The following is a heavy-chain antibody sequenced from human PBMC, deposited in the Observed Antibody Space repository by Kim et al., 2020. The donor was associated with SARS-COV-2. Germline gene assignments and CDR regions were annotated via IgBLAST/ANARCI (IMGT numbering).Heavy chain of an antibody. V-gene: IGHV3-30*09. J-gene: IGHJ6*02. CDR3: ARGNYYESVSLSDDYNGIDV. Sequence: GGSLRLSCAASGLSFDSSAMNWVRQAPGKGLEWVAVISYDGRNKDYADSVKGRFAISRDTSKNTLYLQMNSLRVEDTAVYYCARGNYYESVSLSDDYNGIDVWGQGTTVTVSS. CDR2: ISYDGRNK. D-gene: IGHD3-10*01. CDR1: GLSFDSSA.